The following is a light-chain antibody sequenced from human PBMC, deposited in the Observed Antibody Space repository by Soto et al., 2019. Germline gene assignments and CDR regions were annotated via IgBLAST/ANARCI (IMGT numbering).Light chain of an antibody. CDR3: CSYAGSSTWV. CDR2: EGS. CDR1: SSDGGSYNL. Sequence: QSALTQPASVSGSPGRSITISCTGTSSDGGSYNLVSWYQQHPGKAPKLMIYEGSKRPSGVSNRFSGSKSGNTASLTISGLQAEDEADYYCCSYAGSSTWVFGGGTKLTVL. J-gene: IGLJ3*02. V-gene: IGLV2-23*01.